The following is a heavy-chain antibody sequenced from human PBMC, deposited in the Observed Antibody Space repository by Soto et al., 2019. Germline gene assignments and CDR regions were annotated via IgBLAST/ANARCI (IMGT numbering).Heavy chain of an antibody. CDR3: ASREGVAGPATYISPGYYFDC. V-gene: IGHV1-69*06. Sequence: QVQLVQSGAEVKKPGSSVKVSCRASGGTFSKFVVSWVRQAPGQGLEWMGGIIPLFGTTNYAQKFQGSVTITADKSTTTAYRELSSLRSDDAATYYCASREGVAGPATYISPGYYFDCWGHGTLVTVSS. CDR1: GGTFSKFV. D-gene: IGHD2-15*01. CDR2: IIPLFGTT. J-gene: IGHJ4*01.